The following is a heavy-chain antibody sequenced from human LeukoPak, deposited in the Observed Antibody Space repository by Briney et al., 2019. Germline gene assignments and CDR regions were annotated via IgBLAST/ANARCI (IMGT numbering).Heavy chain of an antibody. CDR2: IYYSGST. CDR3: ARRGGGYYYDGSGYYYAGHGDYYYYYMDV. D-gene: IGHD3-22*01. J-gene: IGHJ6*03. CDR1: GGSISSYY. V-gene: IGHV4-59*01. Sequence: PSETLSLTCTVSGGSISSYYWSWIRQPPGKGLEWIGYIYYSGSTNYNPSLKSRVTISVDTSKNQFSLTLSSLTAADTAVYDCARRGGGYYYDGSGYYYAGHGDYYYYYMDVWGKGTTVTVSS.